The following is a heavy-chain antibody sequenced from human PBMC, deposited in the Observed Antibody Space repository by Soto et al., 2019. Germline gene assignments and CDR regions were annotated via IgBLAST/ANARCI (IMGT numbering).Heavy chain of an antibody. CDR2: IIPIFGTA. J-gene: IGHJ4*02. V-gene: IGHV1-69*01. CDR3: ARDAYGSGSYYNIYYFDY. D-gene: IGHD3-10*01. CDR1: GGTFSSYA. Sequence: VQLVQSGAEVKKPGSSVKVSCKASGGTFSSYAISWVRQAPGQGLEWMGGIIPIFGTANYAQKFQGRVTITADESTSTAYMELSSLRSEDTAVYYCARDAYGSGSYYNIYYFDYWGQGTLVTVSS.